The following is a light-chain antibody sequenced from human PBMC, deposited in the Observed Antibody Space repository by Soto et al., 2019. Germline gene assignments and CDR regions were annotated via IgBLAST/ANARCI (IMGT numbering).Light chain of an antibody. Sequence: QSALAQPASVSGSPGQTITISCTVTSSDIGGYNAVSWYQHHPGKAPKLIIYEVTHRPSGVSDRFSASKSGNTASLTISGLQAEDEADYYCNSFRVSHLYVFGTGTKV. CDR1: SSDIGGYNA. CDR2: EVT. V-gene: IGLV2-14*01. CDR3: NSFRVSHLYV. J-gene: IGLJ1*01.